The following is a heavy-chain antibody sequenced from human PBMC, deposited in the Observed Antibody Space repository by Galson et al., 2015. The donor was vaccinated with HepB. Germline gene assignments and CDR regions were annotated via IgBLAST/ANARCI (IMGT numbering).Heavy chain of an antibody. D-gene: IGHD7-27*01. CDR2: INPSGGST. J-gene: IGHJ3*02. CDR1: GYTFTSYY. V-gene: IGHV1-46*03. CDR3: ARAPSWVAAFDI. Sequence: SVKVSCKASGYTFTSYYMHWVRQAAGQGLEWMGIINPSGGSTSYAQKFQGRVTMTRDTSTSAVYMELSSLRSEDTAVYYCARAPSWVAAFDIWGQGTMVTVSS.